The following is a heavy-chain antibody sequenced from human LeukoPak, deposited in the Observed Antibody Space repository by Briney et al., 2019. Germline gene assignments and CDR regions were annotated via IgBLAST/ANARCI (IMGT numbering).Heavy chain of an antibody. CDR3: ARQLYSSATV. CDR1: GGSISSRNYF. J-gene: IGHJ6*02. CDR2: IYYSGST. Sequence: SETLSLTCTVSGGSISSRNYFWGWIRQPPGKGLEWIGNIYYSGSTYYNPTLKSRVTISVDTSKNQCSLQLSSVTVADTAVYYCARQLYSSATVWGQGTTVTVSS. V-gene: IGHV4-39*01. D-gene: IGHD6-25*01.